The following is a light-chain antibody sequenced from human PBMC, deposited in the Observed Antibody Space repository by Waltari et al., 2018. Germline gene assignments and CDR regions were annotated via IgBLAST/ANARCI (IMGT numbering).Light chain of an antibody. CDR1: SLRSYY. CDR2: GKN. J-gene: IGLJ2*01. Sequence: SSELTQDPAVSVALGQTVRITCQGDSLRSYYASWYQQKPGQAPVLVIYGKNNRPSGIPDRFSGSRSGNTASLTITGAQAEDEADYYCNSRDSSGNHRDVVFGGGTKLTVL. V-gene: IGLV3-19*01. CDR3: NSRDSSGNHRDVV.